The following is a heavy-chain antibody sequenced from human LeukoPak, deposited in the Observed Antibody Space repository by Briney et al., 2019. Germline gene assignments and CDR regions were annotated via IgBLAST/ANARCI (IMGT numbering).Heavy chain of an antibody. V-gene: IGHV5-10-1*01. J-gene: IGHJ6*02. CDR3: ARHGPYCSGGSCYSYYYYGVDV. CDR1: GYSFTSYW. D-gene: IGHD2-15*01. CDR2: IDPSDSYT. Sequence: GESLKISCKGSGYSFTSYWISWVRQMPGKGLEWMGRIDPSDSYTNYSPSFQGHVTISADKSISTAYLQWSSLKASDTAMYYCARHGPYCSGGSCYSYYYYGVDVWGQGTTVTVSS.